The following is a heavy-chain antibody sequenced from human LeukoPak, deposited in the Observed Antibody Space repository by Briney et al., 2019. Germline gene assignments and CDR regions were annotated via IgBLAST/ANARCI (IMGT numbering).Heavy chain of an antibody. CDR2: INHSGST. CDR3: ASVPTSRERIAAAGTFDY. Sequence: SETLSLTCTVSGGSISSGGYYWSWIRQPPGKGLEWIGEINHSGSTNYNPSLKSRVTISVDTSKNQFSLKLSSVTAADTAVYYCASVPTSRERIAAAGTFDYWGQGTLVTVSS. CDR1: GGSISSGGYY. V-gene: IGHV4-39*07. D-gene: IGHD6-13*01. J-gene: IGHJ4*02.